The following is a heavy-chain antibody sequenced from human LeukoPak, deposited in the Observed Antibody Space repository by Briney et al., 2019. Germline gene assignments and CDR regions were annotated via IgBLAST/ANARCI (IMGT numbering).Heavy chain of an antibody. CDR3: ARDPTPGGIFGVVTFNWFDP. CDR2: ISAGGGSI. V-gene: IGHV3-23*01. D-gene: IGHD3-3*01. CDR1: GFTFSSHA. J-gene: IGHJ5*02. Sequence: PGGSLRLSCAASGFTFSSHAMSWVRQAPGKGLEWVSAISAGGGSIYYADSVKGRFTISRDNAKNSLYLQMNSLRAEDTAVYYCARDPTPGGIFGVVTFNWFDPWGQGTLVTVSS.